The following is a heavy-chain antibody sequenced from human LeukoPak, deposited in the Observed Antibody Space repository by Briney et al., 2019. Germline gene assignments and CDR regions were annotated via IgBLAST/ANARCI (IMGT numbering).Heavy chain of an antibody. CDR3: ARHQEAGRYFDWYVLD. V-gene: IGHV1-69*06. CDR1: GGTFSSYA. Sequence: RASVKVSCKASGGTFSSYAISWVRQAPGQGLEWMGGIIPIFGTANYAQKFQGRVTITADKSTSTAYMELSSLRSEDTAVYYCARHQEAGRYFDWYVLDWGQGTLVTVSS. CDR2: IIPIFGTA. D-gene: IGHD3-9*01. J-gene: IGHJ4*02.